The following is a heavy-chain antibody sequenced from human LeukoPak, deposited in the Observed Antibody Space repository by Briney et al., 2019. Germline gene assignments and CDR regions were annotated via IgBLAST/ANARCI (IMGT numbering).Heavy chain of an antibody. Sequence: GASVKVSCKASGYTFTSYGISWVRQAPGQGLEWMGWISAYNGNTNYAQKLQGRVTMTTDTSTSTAYMELRSLRSDDTAVYYCARDRAGHYYDSSGYYYPYSYFDLWGRGTLVTVSS. V-gene: IGHV1-18*01. D-gene: IGHD3-22*01. J-gene: IGHJ2*01. CDR1: GYTFTSYG. CDR3: ARDRAGHYYDSSGYYYPYSYFDL. CDR2: ISAYNGNT.